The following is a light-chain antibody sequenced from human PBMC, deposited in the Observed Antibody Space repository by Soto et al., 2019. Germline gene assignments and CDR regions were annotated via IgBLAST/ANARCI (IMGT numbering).Light chain of an antibody. J-gene: IGLJ3*02. V-gene: IGLV1-47*01. CDR2: MNS. CDR1: RSNIGSAI. CDR3: VAWDDNLSSRV. Sequence: QSFLTQPPSLSGTPGQTVTIACIGSRSNIGSAIVHWYQQLPGTAPRHLIYMNSQRPSGVPDRFSGSKSGTSASLVITGLRPEDEADYYCVAWDDNLSSRVFGGGTKVTVL.